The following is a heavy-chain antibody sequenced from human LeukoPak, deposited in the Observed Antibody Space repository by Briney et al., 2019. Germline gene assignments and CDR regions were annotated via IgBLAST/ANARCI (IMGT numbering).Heavy chain of an antibody. CDR2: ISGSGGST. V-gene: IGHV3-23*01. CDR3: AKDLRVTGYYGMDV. J-gene: IGHJ6*02. D-gene: IGHD2-21*02. CDR1: GFTFSSYA. Sequence: GGSLRLSCAASGFTFSSYAMSWVRQAPGKGLEWVSAISGSGGSTYYADSVKGRFTISRDNAKNSLYLQMNSLRAEDTALYYCAKDLRVTGYYGMDVWGQGTTVTVSS.